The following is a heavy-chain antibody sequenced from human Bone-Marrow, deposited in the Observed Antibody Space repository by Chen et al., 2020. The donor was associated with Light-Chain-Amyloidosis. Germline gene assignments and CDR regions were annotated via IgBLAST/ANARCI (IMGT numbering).Heavy chain of an antibody. Sequence: QVQLVESGGGVVQPGRSLRLSCAASGGTFSRSAMHWVRQAPGKGLEWVAVLSYDGYNKYYADSVKGRFTISRDNSRNTLSLQMSSLRAEDTAVYYCARDYGDFDWYFDLWGRGTLVTVSS. CDR2: LSYDGYNK. J-gene: IGHJ2*01. CDR3: ARDYGDFDWYFDL. V-gene: IGHV3-30-3*01. D-gene: IGHD4-17*01. CDR1: GGTFSRSA.